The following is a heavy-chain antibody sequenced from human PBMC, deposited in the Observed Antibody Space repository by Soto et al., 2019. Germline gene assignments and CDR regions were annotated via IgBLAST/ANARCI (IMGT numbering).Heavy chain of an antibody. J-gene: IGHJ6*03. Sequence: QVQLQESGPGLVRPSETLSLTCTVSGGSFSSYYWTWIRQSPGKGLEGIGEIYYSGSTDYNPSLRGRLAISIDPSKNQFSLRLNSMTAADTAVYYCAGRDCSGTNCYYLDYYYMDVWGKGTTVTVSS. CDR3: AGRDCSGTNCYYLDYYYMDV. CDR1: GGSFSSYY. D-gene: IGHD2-2*01. V-gene: IGHV4-59*08. CDR2: IYYSGST.